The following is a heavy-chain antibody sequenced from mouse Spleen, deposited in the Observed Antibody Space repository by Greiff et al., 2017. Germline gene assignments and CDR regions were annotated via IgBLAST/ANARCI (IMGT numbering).Heavy chain of an antibody. D-gene: IGHD2-1*01. CDR1: GFTFSSYA. Sequence: EVHLVESGGGLVKPGGSLKLSCAASGFTFSSYAMSWVRQTPEKRLEWVATISDGGSYTYYPDNVKGRFTISRDNAKNNLYLQMSHLKSEDTAMYYCARDRDGNYWFAYWGQGTLVTVSA. V-gene: IGHV5-4*01. CDR2: ISDGGSYT. CDR3: ARDRDGNYWFAY. J-gene: IGHJ3*01.